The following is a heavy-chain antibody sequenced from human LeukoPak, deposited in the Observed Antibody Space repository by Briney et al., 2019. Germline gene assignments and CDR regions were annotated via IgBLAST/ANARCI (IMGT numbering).Heavy chain of an antibody. CDR3: ARGQNGDSMLFGY. CDR1: GFTFSSYG. V-gene: IGHV3-33*01. J-gene: IGHJ4*02. D-gene: IGHD4-17*01. Sequence: PGRSLRLSCAASGFTFSSYGMHWVRQAPGKGLEWVAVIWYDGSNKYYADSVKGRFTISRDNSKNTLYLQMNSLRAEDTAVYYCARGQNGDSMLFGYWGQGTLVTVSS. CDR2: IWYDGSNK.